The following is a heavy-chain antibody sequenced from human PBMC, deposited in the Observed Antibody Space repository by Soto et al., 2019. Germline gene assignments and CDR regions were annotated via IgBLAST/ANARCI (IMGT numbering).Heavy chain of an antibody. CDR2: ISGSGDNT. CDR1: GFMFSSYA. Sequence: EVQLVESGGGLVQPGRSLRLSCAASGFMFSSYAMTWVRQAPGKGLEWVSVISGSGDNTYYADSVKGRFTISRDSSKDTLYLQMNSLRADDTAVYYCAKTFFSGSGSYRGWFDPWGQGTQVTVSS. CDR3: AKTFFSGSGSYRGWFDP. J-gene: IGHJ5*02. D-gene: IGHD3-10*01. V-gene: IGHV3-23*04.